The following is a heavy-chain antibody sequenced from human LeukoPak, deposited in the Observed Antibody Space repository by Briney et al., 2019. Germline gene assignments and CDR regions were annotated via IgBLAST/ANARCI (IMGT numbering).Heavy chain of an antibody. V-gene: IGHV3-30*02. CDR1: GPNFDSYA. CDR2: IHHDAAST. CDR3: SKRRFMTMVTSPSAAFHI. J-gene: IGHJ3*02. Sequence: PGGSLRLSCVASGPNFDSYAMNWVRQVPGKGLEWVSFIHHDAASTFYGESVQGRFTISRDNSKNSVYLQMNSLRPEDTAVYYCSKRRFMTMVTSPSAAFHIWGQGTMVTVSS. D-gene: IGHD4/OR15-4a*01.